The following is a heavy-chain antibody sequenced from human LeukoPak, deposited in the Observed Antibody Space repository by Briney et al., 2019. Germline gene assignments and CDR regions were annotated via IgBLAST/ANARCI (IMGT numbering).Heavy chain of an antibody. CDR1: GFTFSSCA. V-gene: IGHV3-23*01. D-gene: IGHD3-10*01. Sequence: GGSLRLSCAASGFTFSSCAMNWVRQAPGKGLEWVSGISGSGGSTYYADSVRGRFTISRDNSENTLYLQLNSLRAEDTAVYFCVKGFVHPTYYFDYWGQGTLVTVSS. CDR2: ISGSGGST. CDR3: VKGFVHPTYYFDY. J-gene: IGHJ4*02.